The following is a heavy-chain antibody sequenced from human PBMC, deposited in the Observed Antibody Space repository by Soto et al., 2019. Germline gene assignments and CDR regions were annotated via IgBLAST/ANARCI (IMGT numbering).Heavy chain of an antibody. J-gene: IGHJ6*02. CDR1: GFTFSSYA. D-gene: IGHD3-3*01. CDR3: ERETYYDFWSGPCCGMEV. V-gene: IGHV3-30-3*01. Sequence: QVQLVESGGGVVQPGRSLRLSCAASGFTFSSYAMHWVRQAPGKGLERVAVISYDGCNKYYADSVKGRFTISRDNSKNTLSLQMNSLRVEDKAVYYCERETYYDFWSGPCCGMEVWGQGTTVTVSS. CDR2: ISYDGCNK.